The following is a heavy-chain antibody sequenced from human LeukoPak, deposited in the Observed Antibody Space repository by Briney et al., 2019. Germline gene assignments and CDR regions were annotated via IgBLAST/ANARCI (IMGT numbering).Heavy chain of an antibody. Sequence: KPSETLSLTCAVYGGSFSGYYWSWIRQPPGKGLEWIGEINHSGSTNYNPSLKSRVTISVDTSKNQFSLKLSSVTAADTAVYYCARVLGYCSGGSCYGGWFDPWGQGTLVTASS. V-gene: IGHV4-34*01. CDR3: ARVLGYCSGGSCYGGWFDP. J-gene: IGHJ5*02. CDR1: GGSFSGYY. D-gene: IGHD2-15*01. CDR2: INHSGST.